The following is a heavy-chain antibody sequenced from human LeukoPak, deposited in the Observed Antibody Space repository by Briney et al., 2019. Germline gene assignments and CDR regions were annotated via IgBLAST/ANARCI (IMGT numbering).Heavy chain of an antibody. CDR2: MTGRNGNR. D-gene: IGHD3-10*01. Sequence: GGPLRLACVGSGFTFSSYAGSWVRQAPGKGLEWVSGMTGRNGNRYYADSVKGRFTISRDNSKNTIYLQMDSLRVEDTALYFCAKDKIVGDGRWDFDYWGQGTLVTVSS. CDR3: AKDKIVGDGRWDFDY. CDR1: GFTFSSYA. J-gene: IGHJ4*02. V-gene: IGHV3-23*01.